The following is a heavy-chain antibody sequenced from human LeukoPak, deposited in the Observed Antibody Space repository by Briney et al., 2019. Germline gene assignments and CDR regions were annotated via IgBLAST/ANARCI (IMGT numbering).Heavy chain of an antibody. CDR2: ISDSGGYT. J-gene: IGHJ4*02. Sequence: SGESLRLSCAASGFTFSSYAMSWVRQAPGKGLEWVSAISDSGGYTYYADSVKGRFTISRDNAKNTVYLQMNSLRAEDTAVYYCAKSSGSYPYYFDYWGQGTLVTVSS. D-gene: IGHD3-10*01. CDR1: GFTFSSYA. V-gene: IGHV3-23*01. CDR3: AKSSGSYPYYFDY.